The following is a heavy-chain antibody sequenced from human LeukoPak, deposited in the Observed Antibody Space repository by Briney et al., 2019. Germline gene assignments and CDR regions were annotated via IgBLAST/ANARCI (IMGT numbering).Heavy chain of an antibody. D-gene: IGHD3-10*01. J-gene: IGHJ6*02. CDR1: GFTFSSYA. V-gene: IGHV3-30-3*01. Sequence: GGSLRLSCAASGFTFSSYAMHWVRQAPGKGLEWVAVISYDGSNKYYADSVKGRFTISRDNSKNTLCLQMNSLRAEDTAVYYCAREEVGSGNYYYGMDVWGQGTTVTVSS. CDR3: AREEVGSGNYYYGMDV. CDR2: ISYDGSNK.